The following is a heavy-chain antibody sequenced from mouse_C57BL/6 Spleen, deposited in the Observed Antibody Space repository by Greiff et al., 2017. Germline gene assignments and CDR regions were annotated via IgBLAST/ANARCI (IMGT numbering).Heavy chain of an antibody. J-gene: IGHJ4*01. CDR2: ISGGGGNT. D-gene: IGHD2-4*01. V-gene: IGHV5-9*01. Sequence: EVHLVESGGGLVKPGGSLKLSCAASGFTFSSYTMSWVRQTPEKRLEWVATISGGGGNTYYPDSVKGRFTISRDNAKNTLYLQMSSLRSEDTALYYCARQAYDSGMDYWGQGTSVTVSS. CDR3: ARQAYDSGMDY. CDR1: GFTFSSYT.